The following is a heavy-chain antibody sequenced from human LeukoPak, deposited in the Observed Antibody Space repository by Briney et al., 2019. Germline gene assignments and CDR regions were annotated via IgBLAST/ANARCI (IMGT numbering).Heavy chain of an antibody. Sequence: GGSLRLSCAASGFTFSSYWMSWVRQAPGRGLEWVANIKQDGSEKYYVDSVKGRFTTTRDNAKNSLYLQMNSLRAEDTAVYYCARGNYYFDYWGRGTLVTVSS. D-gene: IGHD4-11*01. J-gene: IGHJ4*02. V-gene: IGHV3-7*01. CDR2: IKQDGSEK. CDR1: GFTFSSYW. CDR3: ARGNYYFDY.